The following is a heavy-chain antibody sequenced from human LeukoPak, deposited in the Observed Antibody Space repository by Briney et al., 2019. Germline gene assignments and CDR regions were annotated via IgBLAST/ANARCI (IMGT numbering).Heavy chain of an antibody. CDR3: ARAKLSGYYYYYYMDV. CDR1: GGTFSSYA. J-gene: IGHJ6*03. CDR2: IFAIFGTA. Sequence: GASVKVSCKASGGTFSSYAISWGRQAPGQGLEWMGRIFAIFGTANYAQKFQGRVTITADESTSTAYMELSSLRSEDTAVYYCARAKLSGYYYYYYMDVWGKGTTVTVSS. D-gene: IGHD2/OR15-2a*01. V-gene: IGHV1-69*13.